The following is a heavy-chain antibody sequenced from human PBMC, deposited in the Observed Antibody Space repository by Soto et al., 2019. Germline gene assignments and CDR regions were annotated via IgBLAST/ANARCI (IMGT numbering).Heavy chain of an antibody. D-gene: IGHD1-26*01. CDR3: ARQSGSYWKDFHY. Sequence: SVTLPLPWAVYEGSFRGYYWPRIRKPPGKGLEWIGYIYYSGSTNYNPSLKSRVTISVDRSKNQFSLKLSSVTAADTAVYYCARQSGSYWKDFHYWGQGTPVTVSS. CDR2: IYYSGST. J-gene: IGHJ4*02. CDR1: EGSFRGYY. V-gene: IGHV4-59*08.